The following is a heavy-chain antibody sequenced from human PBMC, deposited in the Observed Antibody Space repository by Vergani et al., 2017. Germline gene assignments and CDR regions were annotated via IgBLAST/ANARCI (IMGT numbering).Heavy chain of an antibody. CDR1: GFTFDDYA. J-gene: IGHJ5*02. CDR3: AKDRQWVLLSGAGWFDP. Sequence: EVQLVESGGGLVQPGRSLRLSCAASGFTFDDYAMHWVRQAPGKGLEWVSGISWNRGSKGYADSVKGRFTISRDNAKNSLYLQMNSLGAEDTALYYCAKDRQWVLLSGAGWFDPWGQGTLVTVSS. D-gene: IGHD1-26*01. V-gene: IGHV3-9*01. CDR2: ISWNRGSK.